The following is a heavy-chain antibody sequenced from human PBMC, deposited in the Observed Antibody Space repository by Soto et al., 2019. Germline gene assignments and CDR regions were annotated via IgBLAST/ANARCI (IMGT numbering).Heavy chain of an antibody. CDR3: AGQPTAVSYYDLGYYYYYSAMDV. Sequence: SXTLCLTCSVSGGSISSGGYGWNWIRQPPGKGLEWPGHIYYSGSTYYNSSLKSRVTISLDTSKNQFSLKLSSVTAADTAVYYCAGQPTAVSYYDLGYYYYYSAMDVCGQGTTVTXSS. D-gene: IGHD3-10*01. CDR1: GGSISSGGYG. J-gene: IGHJ6*02. V-gene: IGHV4-30-4*01. CDR2: IYYSGST.